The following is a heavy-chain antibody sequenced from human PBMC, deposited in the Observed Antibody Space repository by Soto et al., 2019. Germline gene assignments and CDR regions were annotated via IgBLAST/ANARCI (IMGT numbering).Heavy chain of an antibody. J-gene: IGHJ6*03. Sequence: QVQLQLSGPGLVTPSQTLSLTCAISGDSVSSNSAGWNWIRQTPSRGLEWLGRTYYRSKWYFNYAVSVESRITINPDTSKNQFSRQLSSVTPDDTAVYYCARGSWDDVSGHYYMDVWGKGTTVTVSS. V-gene: IGHV6-1*01. CDR2: TYYRSKWYF. CDR3: ARGSWDDVSGHYYMDV. CDR1: GDSVSSNSAG. D-gene: IGHD1-1*01.